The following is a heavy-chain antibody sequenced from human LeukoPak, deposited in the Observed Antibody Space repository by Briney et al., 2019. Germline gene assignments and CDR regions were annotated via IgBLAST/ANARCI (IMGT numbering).Heavy chain of an antibody. Sequence: IPSETLSLTCTVSGGSISRYYWSWIRQPPGKGLEWIGYIYYSGSTNYNPSLKSRVTISVDTSKNQFSLKLSSVTAADTAVYYCARGMEGATGYWGQGTLVTVSS. D-gene: IGHD1-26*01. CDR1: GGSISRYY. V-gene: IGHV4-59*01. CDR3: ARGMEGATGY. CDR2: IYYSGST. J-gene: IGHJ4*02.